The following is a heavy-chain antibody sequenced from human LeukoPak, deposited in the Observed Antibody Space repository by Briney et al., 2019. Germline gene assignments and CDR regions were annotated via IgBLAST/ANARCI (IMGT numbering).Heavy chain of an antibody. V-gene: IGHV3-30-3*01. CDR3: ARSWFSSYFDF. Sequence: GGSLRLSCAASGLTFSSYAMHGGGQAPGKGLEWVAIISYDDSNKYYADSVKGRFTISTDNSKNTLYLQMNSLRAEDTAVYYCARSWFSSYFDFWGQGILVTVSS. CDR1: GLTFSSYA. D-gene: IGHD3-10*01. CDR2: ISYDDSNK. J-gene: IGHJ4*02.